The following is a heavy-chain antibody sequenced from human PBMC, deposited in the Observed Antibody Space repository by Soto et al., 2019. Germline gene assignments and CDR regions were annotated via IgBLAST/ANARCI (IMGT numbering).Heavy chain of an antibody. CDR1: GFTFSSYG. J-gene: IGHJ3*01. CDR2: IWYDGSNK. D-gene: IGHD2-15*01. Sequence: VVSLGLSCAASGFTFSSYGMHWVRQAPGKGLEWVAVIWYDGSNKYYADSVKGRFTISRDNSKNTLYLQMNSLRAEDTAVYYCARDELFSGGSCLGYGTRVWVHGTMLTVTS. V-gene: IGHV3-33*01. CDR3: ARDELFSGGSCLGYGTRV.